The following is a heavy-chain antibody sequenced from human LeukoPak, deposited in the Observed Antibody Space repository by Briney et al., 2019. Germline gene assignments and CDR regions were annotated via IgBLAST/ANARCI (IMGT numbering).Heavy chain of an antibody. CDR3: AKATVADYYFDY. V-gene: IGHV3-30*18. CDR2: ISYDGSNK. CDR1: GFTFSSYG. Sequence: GGSLRLSCAASGFTFSSYGMHWVRQAPGKGPEWVAVISYDGSNKYYADSVKGRFTISRDNPKNTLYLQMNSLRAEDTAVYYCAKATVADYYFDYWGQGTLVTVSS. D-gene: IGHD6-19*01. J-gene: IGHJ4*02.